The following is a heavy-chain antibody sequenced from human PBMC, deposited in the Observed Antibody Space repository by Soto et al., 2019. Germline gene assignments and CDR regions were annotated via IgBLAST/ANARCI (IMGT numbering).Heavy chain of an antibody. CDR1: GGSFSCYY. CDR2: INHSGST. J-gene: IGHJ6*02. Sequence: PSETLSLTCAVYGGSFSCYYWSWIRQPPGKGLEWIGEINHSGSTNYNPSLKSRATISVDTSKNQFSLKLSSVTAADTAVYYCARCXRCDFWSGPPYYYGMDVWGPGTTVTVSS. V-gene: IGHV4-34*01. D-gene: IGHD3-3*01. CDR3: ARCXRCDFWSGPPYYYGMDV.